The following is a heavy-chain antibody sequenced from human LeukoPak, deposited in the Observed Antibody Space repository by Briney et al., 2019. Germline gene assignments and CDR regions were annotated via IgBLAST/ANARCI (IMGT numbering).Heavy chain of an antibody. CDR3: ARSLYYYDSSGYYYY. CDR1: GFTVSSNY. J-gene: IGHJ4*02. Sequence: PGGSLRLSCAASGFTVSSNYMSWVRQAPGKGLEWVSVISTSGSKYYADSVKGRFTISRDNSKNTLYLQMHSLRPEDTAVYYCARSLYYYDSSGYYYYWGQGTLVTVSS. V-gene: IGHV3-66*02. CDR2: ISTSGSK. D-gene: IGHD3-22*01.